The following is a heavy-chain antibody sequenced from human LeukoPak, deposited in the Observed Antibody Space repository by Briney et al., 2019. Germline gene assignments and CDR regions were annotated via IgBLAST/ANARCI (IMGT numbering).Heavy chain of an antibody. CDR2: IYYSGST. Sequence: PSETLSLTCTVSGGSISSSSYYWGWIRQPPGKGLEWIGSIYYSGSTYYNPSLKSRVTISVDTSKNQFSLTLSSVTAADTAVCYCARGPYSYDSSGAFDIWGQGTMVTVSS. J-gene: IGHJ3*02. CDR3: ARGPYSYDSSGAFDI. CDR1: GGSISSSSYY. V-gene: IGHV4-39*07. D-gene: IGHD3-22*01.